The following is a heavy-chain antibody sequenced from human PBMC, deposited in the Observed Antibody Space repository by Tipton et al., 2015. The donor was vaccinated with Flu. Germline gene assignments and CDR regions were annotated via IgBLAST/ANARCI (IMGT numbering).Heavy chain of an antibody. Sequence: TLSLTCTVSGGSISSYYWSWIRQPPGKGLEWIGYIYYSGSTNYNPSLKSRVTTSVDTSKNQFSLKLSSVTAADTAVYYCARDTASGMDVWGQGTTVTVSS. CDR1: GGSISSYY. J-gene: IGHJ6*02. CDR3: ARDTASGMDV. V-gene: IGHV4-59*01. CDR2: IYYSGST.